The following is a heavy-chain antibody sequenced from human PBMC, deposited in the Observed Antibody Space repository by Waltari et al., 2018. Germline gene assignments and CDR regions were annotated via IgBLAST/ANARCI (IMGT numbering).Heavy chain of an antibody. J-gene: IGHJ4*02. CDR3: ARVGSSHWVSRFNL. CDR1: GGSIGSNY. V-gene: IGHV4-4*09. CDR2: IYTSGGT. D-gene: IGHD2-2*01. Sequence: QVQLQESGPGLVKPSETLSLTCTVSGGSIGSNYWSWMRQPPGKGLEWIWYIYTSGGTNYNPSLKSRVTISIDTSKNQFSLKLTSVTAADTAVYYCARVGSSHWVSRFNLWGRGTLVSVSS.